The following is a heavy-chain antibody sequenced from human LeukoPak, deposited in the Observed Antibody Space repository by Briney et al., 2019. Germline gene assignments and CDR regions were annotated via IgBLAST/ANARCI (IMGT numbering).Heavy chain of an antibody. CDR2: IYYSGST. D-gene: IGHD4-17*01. CDR3: ARLDYGDYGGVDY. V-gene: IGHV4-39*01. J-gene: IGHJ4*02. CDR1: GGSISSSSYY. Sequence: PSETLSLTCTVSGGSISSSSYYWGWIRQPPGKGLEWIGSIYYSGSTYYNPSLKSRVTISVDTSKNQFSLKLSSVTAADTAVYCCARLDYGDYGGVDYWGQGTLVTVSS.